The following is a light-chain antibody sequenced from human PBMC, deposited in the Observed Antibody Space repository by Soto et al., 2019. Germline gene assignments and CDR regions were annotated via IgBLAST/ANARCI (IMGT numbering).Light chain of an antibody. V-gene: IGKV3-20*01. J-gene: IGKJ3*01. CDR2: GAS. CDR3: QQYGSSPLT. CDR1: QSVSSNY. Sequence: EMVLTQSPGTLSLSPGERATLSCRASQSVSSNYFAWYQQRPGQGPRLLIYGASTRATGIPDRFSGSGSGTDFTLTISRLEPEDFALYYCQQYGSSPLTFGPGTKVDIK.